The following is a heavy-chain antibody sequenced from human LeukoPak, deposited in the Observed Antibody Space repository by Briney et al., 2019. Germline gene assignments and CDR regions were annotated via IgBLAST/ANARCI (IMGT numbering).Heavy chain of an antibody. CDR1: GYTYSTYG. CDR3: ARDPSMITFGGVIVNNWFDP. D-gene: IGHD3-16*02. Sequence: ATVKVSCKASGYTYSTYGISWVRQAPGQGLEWMGWINGYKGNTNYAQKLQGRVTMTTDTSTSTAYMELRSLRSDDTAVYYCARDPSMITFGGVIVNNWFDPWGQGTLVTVSS. V-gene: IGHV1-18*01. CDR2: INGYKGNT. J-gene: IGHJ5*02.